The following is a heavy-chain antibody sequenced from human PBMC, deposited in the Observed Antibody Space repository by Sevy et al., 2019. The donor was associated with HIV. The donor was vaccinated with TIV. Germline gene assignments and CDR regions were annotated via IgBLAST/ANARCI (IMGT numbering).Heavy chain of an antibody. CDR3: AMNYYDSSGSSFFFDY. Sequence: GGSLRLSCAASGFTFSSYGMHWVRQAPGKGLEWVAVIWYDGSNKYYADSVKGRFTISRDNSKNTLYLQMNSLRAEETAVYYGAMNYYDSSGSSFFFDYWGQGTLVTVSS. CDR1: GFTFSSYG. J-gene: IGHJ4*02. CDR2: IWYDGSNK. V-gene: IGHV3-33*01. D-gene: IGHD3-22*01.